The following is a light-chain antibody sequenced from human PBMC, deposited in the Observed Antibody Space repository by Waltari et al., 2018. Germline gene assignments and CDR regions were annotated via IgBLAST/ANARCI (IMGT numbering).Light chain of an antibody. CDR1: SSDIEGSY. V-gene: IGLV1-47*01. Sequence: QSVLTQPPSASGTPGQRVTISCSGSSSDIEGSYVYWYQQFPGAAPKLLIYRNKQRRSGVPDRLSGAKFGSSASLAISGLRSEDEADYYCATWDDILRTPLFGGGTKLTVL. CDR2: RNK. J-gene: IGLJ3*02. CDR3: ATWDDILRTPL.